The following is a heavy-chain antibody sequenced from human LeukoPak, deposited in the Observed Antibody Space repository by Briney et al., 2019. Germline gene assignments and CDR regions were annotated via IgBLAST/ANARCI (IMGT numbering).Heavy chain of an antibody. V-gene: IGHV4-61*05. CDR3: ARVADGYNYYYYYYYMDV. CDR1: GGSISSSSYY. D-gene: IGHD5-24*01. Sequence: SETLSLTCTVSGGSISSSSYYWGWIRQPPGKGLEWIGYIYYSGSTNYNPSLKSRVTISVDTSKNQFSLKLSSVTAADTAVYYCARVADGYNYYYYYYYMDVWGKGTTVTISS. J-gene: IGHJ6*03. CDR2: IYYSGST.